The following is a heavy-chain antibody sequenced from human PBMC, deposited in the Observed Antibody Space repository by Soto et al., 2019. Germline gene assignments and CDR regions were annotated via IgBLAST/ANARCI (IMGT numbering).Heavy chain of an antibody. CDR3: ARGAVAAHLNWFDP. CDR2: INHSGST. Sequence: SETLSLTCAVYGGSFSGYYWSWIRQPPGKGLEWIGEINHSGSTNYNPSLKSRVTISVDTSKNQFSLKLSSVTAADTAVYYCARGAVAAHLNWFDPWGQGTLVTVSS. V-gene: IGHV4-34*01. CDR1: GGSFSGYY. D-gene: IGHD6-19*01. J-gene: IGHJ5*02.